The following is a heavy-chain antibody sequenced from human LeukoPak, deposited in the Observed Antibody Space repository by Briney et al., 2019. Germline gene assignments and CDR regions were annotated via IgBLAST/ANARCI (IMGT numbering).Heavy chain of an antibody. Sequence: GGSLRLSCAASGFTFSSYSMNWVRQAPGKGLELVSSISSSSSYIYYADSVKGRFTISRDNAKNSLYLQMISLRAEDTAVYYCARVVYDSSGYQGVFDYWGQGTLVTVSS. J-gene: IGHJ4*02. CDR2: ISSSSSYI. CDR1: GFTFSSYS. D-gene: IGHD3-22*01. CDR3: ARVVYDSSGYQGVFDY. V-gene: IGHV3-21*01.